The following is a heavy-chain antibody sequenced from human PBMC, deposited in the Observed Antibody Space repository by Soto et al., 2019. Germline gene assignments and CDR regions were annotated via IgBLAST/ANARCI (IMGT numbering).Heavy chain of an antibody. CDR1: GYTFTSYD. J-gene: IGHJ6*03. Sequence: ASVKVSCKASGYTFTSYDINWVRQATGQGLEWMGWMNPNSGNTGYAQKFQGRVTMTRNTSISTAYMELSSLRSEDTAVYYCARGLPSAYYMDVWGKGTTVTVS. V-gene: IGHV1-8*01. CDR2: MNPNSGNT. CDR3: ARGLPSAYYMDV.